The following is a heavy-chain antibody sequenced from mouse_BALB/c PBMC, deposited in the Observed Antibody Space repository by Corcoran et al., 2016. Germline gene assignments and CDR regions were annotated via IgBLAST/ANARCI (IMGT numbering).Heavy chain of an antibody. V-gene: IGHV1S136*01. J-gene: IGHJ2*01. CDR2: INPYNDGT. D-gene: IGHD1-1*01. CDR1: EYTFTSYV. Sequence: EVQLQQSGPELVKPGAAGKMSCKASEYTFTSYVMHWVKQKPGQGLEWIGYINPYNDGTKYNEKFKGKATLTSDKSSSTAYMELSSLTSEDSAVYYCARKGGSNHYWGQGTTLTVSS. CDR3: ARKGGSNHY.